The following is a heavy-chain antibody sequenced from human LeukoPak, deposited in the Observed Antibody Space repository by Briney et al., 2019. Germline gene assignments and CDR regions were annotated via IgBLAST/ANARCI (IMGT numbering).Heavy chain of an antibody. J-gene: IGHJ4*02. D-gene: IGHD3-10*01. CDR3: AKGGQRLYYGSGSYLGY. Sequence: PGGSLRLSCAASGFTFSSYAMSWVRQAPGKGLEWVSAISGSGGSTYYADSVKGRFTISRDNSKNTLYLQMSSLRAEDTAVYYCAKGGQRLYYGSGSYLGYWGQGTLVTVSS. CDR2: ISGSGGST. V-gene: IGHV3-23*01. CDR1: GFTFSSYA.